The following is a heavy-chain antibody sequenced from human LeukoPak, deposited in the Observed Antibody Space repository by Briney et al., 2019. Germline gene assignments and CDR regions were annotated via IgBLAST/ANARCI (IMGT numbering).Heavy chain of an antibody. CDR1: GVSFDDYY. CDR3: TRMTRGHDY. J-gene: IGHJ4*02. V-gene: IGHV4-34*01. Sequence: SETLSLTCAVSGVSFDDYYWIWVRQTPGKGLEWIGEINHSGYTNDNPSLKSRVTLSIDTSRKQFSLNLRSVTVADAGIYFCTRMTRGHDYWGQGTQVTVSS. CDR2: INHSGYT. D-gene: IGHD4-11*01.